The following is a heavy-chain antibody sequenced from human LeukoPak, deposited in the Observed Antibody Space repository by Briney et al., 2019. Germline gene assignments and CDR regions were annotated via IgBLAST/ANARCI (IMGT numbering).Heavy chain of an antibody. Sequence: ASVKVSCKASGGTFTSYAISWVRQAPGQGLEWMGGLIPIFGTANYAQKFQGRVTITTDESTRTAYMELSSLRSEDTAVYYCARASIGEPRDVVVVPAANPYYYYYMDVWGKGTTVTVSS. CDR3: ARASIGEPRDVVVVPAANPYYYYYMDV. CDR1: GGTFTSYA. J-gene: IGHJ6*03. V-gene: IGHV1-69*05. D-gene: IGHD2-2*01. CDR2: LIPIFGTA.